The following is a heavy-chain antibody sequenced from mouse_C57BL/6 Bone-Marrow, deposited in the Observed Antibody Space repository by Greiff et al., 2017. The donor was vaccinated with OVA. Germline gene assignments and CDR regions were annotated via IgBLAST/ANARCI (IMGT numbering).Heavy chain of an antibody. CDR2: IFPGSGST. V-gene: IGHV1-9*01. CDR3: ARGGPPWFAY. Sequence: VQLQQSGAELMKPGASVKLSCKATGYTFTGYWIEWVKQRPGHGLEWIGEIFPGSGSTYYNEKFKGKATLTVDTSSSTAYMQLSSLTSEDSAVYFCARGGPPWFAYWGQGTLVTVSA. CDR1: GYTFTGYW. J-gene: IGHJ3*01.